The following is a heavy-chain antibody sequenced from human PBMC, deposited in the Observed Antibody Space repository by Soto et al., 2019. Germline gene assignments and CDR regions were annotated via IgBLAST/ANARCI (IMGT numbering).Heavy chain of an antibody. V-gene: IGHV4-39*07. Sequence: PSETLSLTCTVSGGSISSNTYYWGWIRQPPGKGLEWIGDIYYSGSTYYNPSLKSRVTISVDTSKNQFSLKLSSVTAADTAVYYCARRRMVRGPLGVFDIWGQGTMVTVSS. CDR2: IYYSGST. CDR3: ARRRMVRGPLGVFDI. CDR1: GGSISSNTYY. J-gene: IGHJ3*02. D-gene: IGHD3-10*01.